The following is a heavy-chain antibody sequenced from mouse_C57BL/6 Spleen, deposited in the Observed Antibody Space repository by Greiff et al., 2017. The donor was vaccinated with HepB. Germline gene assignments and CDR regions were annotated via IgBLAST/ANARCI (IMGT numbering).Heavy chain of an antibody. V-gene: IGHV1-76*01. Sequence: LVESGAELVRPGASVKLSCKASGYTFTDYYINWVKQRPGQGLEWIARIYPGSGNTYYNEKFKGKATLTAEKSSSTSYMQLSSLTSEDSAVYFCARSSITTVVANYYAMDYWGQGTSVTVSS. CDR1: GYTFTDYY. CDR3: ARSSITTVVANYYAMDY. D-gene: IGHD1-1*01. CDR2: IYPGSGNT. J-gene: IGHJ4*01.